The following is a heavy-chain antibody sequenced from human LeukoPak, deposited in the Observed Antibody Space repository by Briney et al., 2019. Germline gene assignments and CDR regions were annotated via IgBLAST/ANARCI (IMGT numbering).Heavy chain of an antibody. D-gene: IGHD2-2*01. CDR2: IIPIFGTA. Sequence: SVKVSCKASGGTFSSYAISWVRQAPGQGLEWMGGIIPIFGTANYAQKFQGRVTITADESTSTAYMELSSLRSEDTAVYYCARVSTSFNDAFDIWGQGTMVTVSS. CDR3: ARVSTSFNDAFDI. J-gene: IGHJ3*02. V-gene: IGHV1-69*01. CDR1: GGTFSSYA.